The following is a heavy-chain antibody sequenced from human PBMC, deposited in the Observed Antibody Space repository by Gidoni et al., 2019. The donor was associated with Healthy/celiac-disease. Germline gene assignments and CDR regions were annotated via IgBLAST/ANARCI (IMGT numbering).Heavy chain of an antibody. D-gene: IGHD3-10*01. J-gene: IGHJ6*03. CDR1: GGSISSSSYY. CDR2: IYYSGST. CDR3: ARHEAEGFGELLYYMDV. V-gene: IGHV4-39*01. Sequence: QLQLQESGPGLVKPSETLSLTCTVSGGSISSSSYYWGWIRQPPGKGLEWIGSIYYSGSTYYNPSLKSRVTISVDTSKNQFSLKLSSVTAADTAVYYCARHEAEGFGELLYYMDVWGKGTTVTVSS.